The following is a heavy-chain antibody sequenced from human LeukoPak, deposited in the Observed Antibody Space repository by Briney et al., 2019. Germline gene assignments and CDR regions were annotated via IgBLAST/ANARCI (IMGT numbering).Heavy chain of an antibody. Sequence: GGSLRLSCAASGFTFDDYAVHWVRQAPGKGLEWVSGISWNSGSIGYADSVKGRFTISRDNAKNSLYLQMNSLRAEDTALYYCAKDKNWNYGGNFDYWGQGTLVTVSS. V-gene: IGHV3-9*01. J-gene: IGHJ4*02. CDR1: GFTFDDYA. CDR2: ISWNSGSI. D-gene: IGHD1-7*01. CDR3: AKDKNWNYGGNFDY.